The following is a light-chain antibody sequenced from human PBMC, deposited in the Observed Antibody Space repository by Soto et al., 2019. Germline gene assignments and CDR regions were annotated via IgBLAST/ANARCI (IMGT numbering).Light chain of an antibody. J-gene: IGLJ2*01. Sequence: QSALTQPPSASGSPGQSVTISCTGTSSDVGGYNYVSWYQQHPGKAPKLMIYEVSKRPSGVPDSFSGSKSGNTASLTVSGLQAEDEADYYCSSYAGSNNFKVFGGGTKVTVL. CDR1: SSDVGGYNY. V-gene: IGLV2-8*01. CDR3: SSYAGSNNFKV. CDR2: EVS.